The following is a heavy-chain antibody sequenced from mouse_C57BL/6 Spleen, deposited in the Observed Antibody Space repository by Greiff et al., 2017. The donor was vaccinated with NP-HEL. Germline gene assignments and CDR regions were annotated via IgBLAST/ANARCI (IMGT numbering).Heavy chain of an antibody. CDR3: AREVPYGMDY. Sequence: VQLQQSGPELVKPGASVKISCKASGYTFTDYYMNWVKQSHGKSLEWIGDINPNNGGTSYNQKFKGKATLTVDKSSSTAYLELRSLTSEDSAVYYCAREVPYGMDYWGQGTSVTVAS. CDR2: INPNNGGT. J-gene: IGHJ4*01. V-gene: IGHV1-26*01. CDR1: GYTFTDYY.